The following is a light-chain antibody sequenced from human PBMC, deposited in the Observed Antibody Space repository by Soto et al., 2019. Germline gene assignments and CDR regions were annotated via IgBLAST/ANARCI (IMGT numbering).Light chain of an antibody. V-gene: IGKV3-11*01. J-gene: IGKJ5*01. Sequence: IVLTQSPVTLSLSPGERATLSCRASQSVSRSLAWYQQKPGQAPRLLIYDASNRATGIPARFSGSGSGTDFTLTISSLEPEDFAVYHCQQRSNWPPITFGQGTRLEIK. CDR2: DAS. CDR1: QSVSRS. CDR3: QQRSNWPPIT.